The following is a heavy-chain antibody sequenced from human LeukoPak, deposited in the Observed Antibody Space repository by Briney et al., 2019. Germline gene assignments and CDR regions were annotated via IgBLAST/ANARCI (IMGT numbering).Heavy chain of an antibody. V-gene: IGHV3-30*03. D-gene: IGHD2-15*01. CDR1: GFSFSTYG. CDR2: ISYNGDNK. CDR3: ARNGGYCSGGSCYRPMDV. J-gene: IGHJ6*02. Sequence: GGSLRLSCVASGFSFSTYGLHWVRQAPGKGLEWVAVISYNGDNKHYAESVKGRFTISRDNSKNTLYLQMNSLRAEDTAVYYCARNGGYCSGGSCYRPMDVWGQGTTVTVSS.